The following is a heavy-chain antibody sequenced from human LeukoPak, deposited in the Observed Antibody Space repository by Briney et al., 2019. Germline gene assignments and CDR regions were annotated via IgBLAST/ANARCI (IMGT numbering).Heavy chain of an antibody. V-gene: IGHV3-15*01. J-gene: IGHJ4*02. Sequence: SGGSLRLSCAASGFTFNSYSMHWVRQAPGKGLEWVGRIKSKTDGGTTDYAAPVKGRFTISRDDSKNTLYLQMNSLRTEDTAVYYCTTQTTVTTDYWGQGTLVTVSS. CDR3: TTQTTVTTDY. D-gene: IGHD4-17*01. CDR1: GFTFNSYS. CDR2: IKSKTDGGTT.